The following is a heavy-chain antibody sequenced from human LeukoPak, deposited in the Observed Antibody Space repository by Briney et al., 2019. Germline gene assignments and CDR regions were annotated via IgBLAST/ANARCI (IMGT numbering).Heavy chain of an antibody. CDR2: IKQDGSEK. J-gene: IGHJ4*02. D-gene: IGHD4-17*01. Sequence: GGSLRLSCAASGFTFSSYWMSWVRQAPGKGLGWVANIKQDGSEKYYVDSVKGRFTISRDNAKNSLYLQMNSLRAEDAAVYYCARDSFPTTVTTPFDYWGQGTLVTVSS. CDR3: ARDSFPTTVTTPFDY. CDR1: GFTFSSYW. V-gene: IGHV3-7*01.